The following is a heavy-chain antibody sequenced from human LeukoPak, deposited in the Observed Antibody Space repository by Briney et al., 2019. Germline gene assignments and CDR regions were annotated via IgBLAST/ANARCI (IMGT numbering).Heavy chain of an antibody. CDR3: TTRAVTTNDF. CDR1: GSTSSESW. Sequence: GGSLRLSCAGSGSTSSESWMNWVRQAPGKGLEWVGRVRRQTEGATTDYPAPVKGRFTISRDDSKNTVYLQMNFLKTEDTAVYYCTTRAVTTNDFWGQGTLVTVSS. D-gene: IGHD4-17*01. J-gene: IGHJ4*02. V-gene: IGHV3-15*01. CDR2: VRRQTEGATT.